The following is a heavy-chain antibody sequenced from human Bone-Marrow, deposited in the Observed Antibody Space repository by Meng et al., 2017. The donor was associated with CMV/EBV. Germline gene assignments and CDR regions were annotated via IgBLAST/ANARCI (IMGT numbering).Heavy chain of an antibody. D-gene: IGHD3-22*01. V-gene: IGHV4-39*07. J-gene: IGHJ2*01. Sequence: ISSSSHYWAWLRQPPGKGLEWIGSIYYTGRSYYNPPLESRVTISVDTSKNQFSLKLSSVTAADTAVYYCARDYYDSSGYFFRNFDLWGRGILVTVSS. CDR2: IYYTGRS. CDR3: ARDYYDSSGYFFRNFDL. CDR1: ISSSSHY.